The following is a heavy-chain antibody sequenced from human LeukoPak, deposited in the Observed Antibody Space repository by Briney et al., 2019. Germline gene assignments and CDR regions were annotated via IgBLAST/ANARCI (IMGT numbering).Heavy chain of an antibody. J-gene: IGHJ4*02. CDR3: ARDRGVRDLDH. D-gene: IGHD2-8*01. Sequence: GGSLRLSCAASGLSFSTSGMHWVRQAPGKGLEWVAMIWSDGGNKYYADSVKGQFTISRDNSKNTVSLQMNSLRAEDTAVYYCARDRGVRDLDHWGQGTLVTVSS. V-gene: IGHV3-33*01. CDR2: IWSDGGNK. CDR1: GLSFSTSG.